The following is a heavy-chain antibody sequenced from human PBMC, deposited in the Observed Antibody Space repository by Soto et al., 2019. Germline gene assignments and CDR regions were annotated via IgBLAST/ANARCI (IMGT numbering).Heavy chain of an antibody. J-gene: IGHJ4*02. V-gene: IGHV2-5*02. CDR1: GFSLTTSGVG. CDR2: IYWDDDE. CDR3: AHMTSVTTFDA. Sequence: SGPTLVNPKRPLTLTCTFSGFSLTTSGVGVGWSRQPPGNALEWLALIYWDDDERYSPSLQSRFTITKDTSNNQVGLTMTNMDPVDTATYYCAHMTSVTTFDAWGQGTLVTVSS. D-gene: IGHD4-17*01.